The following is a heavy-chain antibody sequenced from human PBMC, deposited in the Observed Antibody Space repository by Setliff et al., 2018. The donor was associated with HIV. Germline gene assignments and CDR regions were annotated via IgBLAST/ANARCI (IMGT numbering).Heavy chain of an antibody. CDR2: IKQDGSLM. CDR1: GFTFSTYW. J-gene: IGHJ3*02. D-gene: IGHD3-22*01. V-gene: IGHV3-7*03. Sequence: GGSLSLSCAASGFTFSTYWMTWVRQAPGKGLEWVANIKQDGSLMYSVDPVRGRCTISRDNAKKTLYLQMNSLRAEDTAVYFCARDQDYSHGSDSYNDAFDMWGQGTMVTVSS. CDR3: ARDQDYSHGSDSYNDAFDM.